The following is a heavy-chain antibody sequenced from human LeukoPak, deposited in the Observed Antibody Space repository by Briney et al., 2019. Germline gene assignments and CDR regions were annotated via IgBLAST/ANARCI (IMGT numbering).Heavy chain of an antibody. D-gene: IGHD3-9*01. CDR1: GYTFTSYG. CDR2: ISAYNGNT. Sequence: ASVKVSCKASGYTFTSYGISWVRQAPGQGLEWMGWISAYNGNTNCAQKLQGRVTMTTDTSTSTAYMELRSLRSDDTAVYYCARERVNYDILTGYYKGAFDIWGQGTMVTVSS. J-gene: IGHJ3*02. V-gene: IGHV1-18*01. CDR3: ARERVNYDILTGYYKGAFDI.